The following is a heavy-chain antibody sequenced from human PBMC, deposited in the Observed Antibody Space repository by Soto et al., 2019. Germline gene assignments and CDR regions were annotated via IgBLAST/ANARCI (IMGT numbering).Heavy chain of an antibody. J-gene: IGHJ4*02. CDR1: GYSVAGYW. CDR3: ARQIYDSDTGPNFQYYFDS. Sequence: PGEALTISCEGSGYSVAGYWITWVRQKPGKGLEWMGRIDPSDSQTYYSPSFRGHVTISVTKSITTVFLQWSSLRASDTAMYYCARQIYDSDTGPNFQYYFDSWGQGTPVTVSS. D-gene: IGHD3-22*01. CDR2: IDPSDSQT. V-gene: IGHV5-10-1*01.